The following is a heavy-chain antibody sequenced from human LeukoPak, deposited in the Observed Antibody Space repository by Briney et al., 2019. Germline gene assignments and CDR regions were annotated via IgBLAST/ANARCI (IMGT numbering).Heavy chain of an antibody. CDR2: IYVTGT. D-gene: IGHD3-16*02. J-gene: IGHJ6*03. CDR1: GGSISSYY. Sequence: SETLSLTCTVSGGSISSYYWSWIRQSPGTGLEWIGYIYVTGTRYNPYLQSRVTISVDRSRNQFFLKMTSVTAADTAVYYCARHIGGGIEDMDVWGRGTKVTVSS. CDR3: ARHIGGGIEDMDV. V-gene: IGHV4-59*08.